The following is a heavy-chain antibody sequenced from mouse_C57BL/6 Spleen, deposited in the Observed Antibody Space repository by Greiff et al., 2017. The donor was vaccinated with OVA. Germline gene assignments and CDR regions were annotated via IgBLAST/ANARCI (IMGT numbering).Heavy chain of an antibody. Sequence: EVQVVESGGGLVKPGGSLKLSCAASGFTFSSYAMSWVRQTPEKRLEWVATISDGGSYTYYPDNVKGRFTISRDNAKNNLYLQMSHLTSEDTAMYYCARAGDSSGYVEDYFDYWGQGTTLTVSS. CDR2: ISDGGSYT. V-gene: IGHV5-4*01. CDR1: GFTFSSYA. J-gene: IGHJ2*01. CDR3: ARAGDSSGYVEDYFDY. D-gene: IGHD3-2*02.